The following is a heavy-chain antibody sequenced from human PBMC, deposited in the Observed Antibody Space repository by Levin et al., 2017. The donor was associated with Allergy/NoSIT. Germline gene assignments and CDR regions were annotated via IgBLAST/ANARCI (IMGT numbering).Heavy chain of an antibody. D-gene: IGHD3-9*01. CDR2: IYWDDDK. CDR1: GFSLSTSGVG. CDR3: AHIVHYDILTGYYRGSGYFDY. J-gene: IGHJ4*02. V-gene: IGHV2-5*02. Sequence: SGPTLEKPTQTLTLTCTFSGFSLSTSGVGVGWIRQPPGKALEWLALIYWDDDKRYSPSLKSRLTITKDTSKNQVVLTMTNMDPVDTATYYCAHIVHYDILTGYYRGSGYFDYWGQGTLVTVSS.